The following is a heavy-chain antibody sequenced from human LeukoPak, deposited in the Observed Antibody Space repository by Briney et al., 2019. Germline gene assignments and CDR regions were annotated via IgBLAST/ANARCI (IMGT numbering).Heavy chain of an antibody. CDR3: ARPYGYSSSWYKVGYFQH. CDR2: INHSGST. D-gene: IGHD6-13*01. Sequence: SETLSLTCAVYGGSFSGYYWSWIRQPPGKGLDGIGEINHSGSTNYNPSLKSRVTISVDTSKNQFSLKLSSVTAADTAVYYCARPYGYSSSWYKVGYFQHWGQGTLVTVSS. V-gene: IGHV4-34*01. CDR1: GGSFSGYY. J-gene: IGHJ1*01.